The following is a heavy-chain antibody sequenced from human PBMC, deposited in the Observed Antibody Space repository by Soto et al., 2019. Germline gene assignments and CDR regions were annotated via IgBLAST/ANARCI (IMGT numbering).Heavy chain of an antibody. D-gene: IGHD6-19*01. CDR3: AKGGRQWLVTSDFNY. CDR2: VSHDGRNT. Sequence: VQLVESGGGVVQPGRSLRLSCAASGFTFSDYAMHWVRQAPGKGLECVAVVSHDGRNTHYADSVKGRFTISRDSSRNVVSLEMTSLRAEDTAVYYCAKGGRQWLVTSDFNYWGQGALVTVSS. V-gene: IGHV3-30*18. CDR1: GFTFSDYA. J-gene: IGHJ4*02.